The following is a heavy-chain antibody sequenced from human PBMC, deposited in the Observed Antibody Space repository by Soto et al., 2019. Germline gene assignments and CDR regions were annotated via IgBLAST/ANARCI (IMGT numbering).Heavy chain of an antibody. Sequence: SETLWLTCTVSGGSIITSSYYWVWIRQPPGKGREWSGSIYYSGSTYYNPSLKSRITISVDTSKNQFALMLSSVTAADPAVYYCARQLGYSSSWYLGHWFDPRGQGTLANVSS. CDR2: IYYSGST. D-gene: IGHD6-13*01. V-gene: IGHV4-39*01. CDR3: ARQLGYSSSWYLGHWFDP. CDR1: GGSIITSSYY. J-gene: IGHJ5*02.